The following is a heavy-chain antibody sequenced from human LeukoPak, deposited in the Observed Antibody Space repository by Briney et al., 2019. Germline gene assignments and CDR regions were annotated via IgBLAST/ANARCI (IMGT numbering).Heavy chain of an antibody. CDR1: GFTFSSYA. CDR2: ISYDGSNK. CDR3: ARSRPGPHSGKAAILDY. V-gene: IGHV3-30*04. Sequence: GGSLRLSCAASGFTFSSYAMHWVRQAPGKGLEWVAVISYDGSNKYYADSVKGRFTISRDNSKNTLYLQMNSLRAEDTAAYYCARSRPGPHSGKAAILDYWGQGTLVTVSS. J-gene: IGHJ4*02. D-gene: IGHD2-21*02.